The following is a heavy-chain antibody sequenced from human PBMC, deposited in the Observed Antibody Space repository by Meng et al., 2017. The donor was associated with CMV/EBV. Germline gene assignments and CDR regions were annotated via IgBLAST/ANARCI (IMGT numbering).Heavy chain of an antibody. J-gene: IGHJ4*02. CDR1: GGSVSSCSYY. Sequence: VSGGSVSSCSYYLSWLRQPPGKGLEWIGYIYYSGSTNYNPSLKSRVTISVDTSKNQFSLKLSSVTAADTAVYYCARVGKNWNYVGDYWGQGTLVTVSS. V-gene: IGHV4-61*01. CDR3: ARVGKNWNYVGDY. D-gene: IGHD1-7*01. CDR2: IYYSGST.